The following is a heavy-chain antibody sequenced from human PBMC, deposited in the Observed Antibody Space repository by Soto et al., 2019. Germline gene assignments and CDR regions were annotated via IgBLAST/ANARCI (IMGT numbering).Heavy chain of an antibody. D-gene: IGHD2-15*01. V-gene: IGHV5-51*01. J-gene: IGHJ5*02. CDR2: IYPGDSDT. CDR3: ARQAAPFPNWFDP. Sequence: GESLKISCKVSRYSFTSYWIGWVRQMPGKGLEWMGIIYPGDSDTRYSPSFQGQVTISADKSISTAYLQWSSLKASDTAMYYCARQAAPFPNWFDPWGQGTLVTVSS. CDR1: RYSFTSYW.